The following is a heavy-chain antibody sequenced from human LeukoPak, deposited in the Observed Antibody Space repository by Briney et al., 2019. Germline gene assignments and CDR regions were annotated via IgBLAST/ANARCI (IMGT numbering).Heavy chain of an antibody. D-gene: IGHD6-19*01. Sequence: ASVTVSCKASGYTFTSSALNWVRQAPGQGLEWMGWINTNTGNPTYAQGFTGRFVFSLDTSVSTAYLHISSLEAEDTAIYYCATDLKKGDSGCFDYWGQGTLVTVSS. CDR3: ATDLKKGDSGCFDY. J-gene: IGHJ4*02. CDR1: GYTFTSSA. V-gene: IGHV7-4-1*02. CDR2: INTNTGNP.